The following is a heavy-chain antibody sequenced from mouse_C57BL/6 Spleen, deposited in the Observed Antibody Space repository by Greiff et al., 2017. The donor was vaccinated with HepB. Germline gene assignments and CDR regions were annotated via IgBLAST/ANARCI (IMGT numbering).Heavy chain of an antibody. CDR1: GFSLTSYG. CDR2: IWSGGST. V-gene: IGHV2-2*01. J-gene: IGHJ4*01. Sequence: QVHVKQSGPGLVQPSQSLSITCTVSGFSLTSYGVHWVRQSPGKGLEWLGVIWSGGSTDYNAAFISRLSISKDNSKSQVFFKMNSLQADDTAIYYGARKDEDYYAMDYWGQGTSVTVSS. CDR3: ARKDEDYYAMDY.